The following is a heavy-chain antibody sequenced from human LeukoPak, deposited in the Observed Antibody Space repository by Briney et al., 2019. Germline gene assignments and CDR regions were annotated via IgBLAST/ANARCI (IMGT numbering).Heavy chain of an antibody. Sequence: PGRSLRLSCAASGFTFSSYAMHWVRQAPGKGMEWVAVISYDGSNKYYADSVKGRLTIYRDNSKKTLYLQINSLRAEDTAVYYCARAPFMLVDLGAFDIWGQGTMVTVSS. J-gene: IGHJ3*02. V-gene: IGHV3-30*04. CDR3: ARAPFMLVDLGAFDI. D-gene: IGHD3-22*01. CDR2: ISYDGSNK. CDR1: GFTFSSYA.